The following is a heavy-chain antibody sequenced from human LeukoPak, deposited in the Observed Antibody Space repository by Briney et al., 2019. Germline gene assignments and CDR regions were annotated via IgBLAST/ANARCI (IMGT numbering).Heavy chain of an antibody. CDR2: IYYSGST. J-gene: IGHJ6*03. D-gene: IGHD6-13*01. V-gene: IGHV4-59*12. CDR3: ARASSSWYGYYYYYMDV. CDR1: GGSMTTYY. Sequence: SETLSLTCTVSGGSMTTYYWSWIRQSPGKGLEWIGYIYYSGSTNYNPSLKSRVTISVDTSKNQFSLKLSSVTAADTAVYYCARASSSWYGYYYYYMDVWGKGTTVTVSS.